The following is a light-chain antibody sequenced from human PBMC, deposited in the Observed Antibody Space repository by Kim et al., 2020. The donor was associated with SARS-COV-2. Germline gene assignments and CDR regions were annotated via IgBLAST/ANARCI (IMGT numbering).Light chain of an antibody. Sequence: DIQVTQSPSTLSASVGDRVTITCRASQSISTWLAWYQQKPGKPPKASTSESGVPSRFSGSGSGTEFTLTISSLQPDDFATYYCQQCKTYPYTFGQGTKLEI. V-gene: IGKV1-5*03. CDR2: AS. CDR3: QQCKTYPYT. J-gene: IGKJ2*01. CDR1: QSISTW.